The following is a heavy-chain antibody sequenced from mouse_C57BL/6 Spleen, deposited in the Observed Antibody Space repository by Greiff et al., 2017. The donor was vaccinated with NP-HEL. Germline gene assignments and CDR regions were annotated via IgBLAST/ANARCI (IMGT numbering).Heavy chain of an antibody. CDR3: ARGGDYYYGSSSLHFDY. V-gene: IGHV1-78*01. J-gene: IGHJ2*01. CDR1: GYTFTDHT. D-gene: IGHD1-1*01. Sequence: VQLQQSDAELVKPGASVKISCKVSGYTFTDHTIHWMKQRPEQGLEWIGYIYPRDGSTKYNEKFKGKATLTADKSSSTAYMQLNSLTSEDTAVYFCARGGDYYYGSSSLHFDYWGQGTTLTVSS. CDR2: IYPRDGST.